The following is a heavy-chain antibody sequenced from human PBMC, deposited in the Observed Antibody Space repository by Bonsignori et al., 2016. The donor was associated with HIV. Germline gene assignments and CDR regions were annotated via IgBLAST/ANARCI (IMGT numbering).Heavy chain of an antibody. J-gene: IGHJ6*01. CDR1: GGTFSSYT. Sequence: QVQLVQSGAEVKKPGSSVKVSCKPSGGTFSSYTINWVRQAPGQGLEWMGRTIPIKDITIYAQKFQGRLSMTADRAMRTAYMELSSLRSEDTAVYYCSRRAPTSEVASGFNNYMDVVGHEGPRSPSPQ. CDR2: TIPIKDIT. D-gene: IGHD1-1*01. V-gene: IGHV1-69*02. CDR3: SRRAPTSEVASGFNNYMDV.